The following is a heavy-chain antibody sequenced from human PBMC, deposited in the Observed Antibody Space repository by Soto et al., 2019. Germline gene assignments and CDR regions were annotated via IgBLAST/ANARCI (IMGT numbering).Heavy chain of an antibody. CDR3: ARDRAAAGIFDY. V-gene: IGHV4-31*03. D-gene: IGHD6-13*01. CDR2: IYYSGST. J-gene: IGHJ4*02. Sequence: QVQLQESGPGLVKPSQTLSLTCTVSGGSIGSGGYYWSWIRQHPVKGLEWIGYIYYSGSTYYNPSLKSRVSISVDTSKNQFSLRLTSVTAADTAVYYCARDRAAAGIFDYWGQGTLVTVSS. CDR1: GGSIGSGGYY.